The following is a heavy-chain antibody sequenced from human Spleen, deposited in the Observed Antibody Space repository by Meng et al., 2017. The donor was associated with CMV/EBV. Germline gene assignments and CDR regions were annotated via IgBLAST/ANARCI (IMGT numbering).Heavy chain of an antibody. V-gene: IGHV3-7*01. CDR3: ARGGPWYSSSWYHY. Sequence: SGFTFSRFSMGWVRQAPGKGLEWVATIKHDGSEEHYVDSVKRRFSSPRDNARNSLFLQMNSLRVEDTAVYYCARGGPWYSSSWYHYWGQGTLVTVSS. D-gene: IGHD6-13*01. J-gene: IGHJ4*02. CDR1: GFTFSRFS. CDR2: IKHDGSEE.